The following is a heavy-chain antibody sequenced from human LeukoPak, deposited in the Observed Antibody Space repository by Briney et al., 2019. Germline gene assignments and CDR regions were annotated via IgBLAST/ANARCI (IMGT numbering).Heavy chain of an antibody. Sequence: PSETLSLTCTVSGGSISSYYWSWIRQPPGKGLEWIGYIYYSGSTNYNPSLKSRVTISVGTSKNQFSLKLSSVTAADTAVYYCARTLGGAFDYWGQGTLVTVSS. CDR3: ARTLGGAFDY. D-gene: IGHD1-26*01. V-gene: IGHV4-59*01. J-gene: IGHJ4*02. CDR2: IYYSGST. CDR1: GGSISSYY.